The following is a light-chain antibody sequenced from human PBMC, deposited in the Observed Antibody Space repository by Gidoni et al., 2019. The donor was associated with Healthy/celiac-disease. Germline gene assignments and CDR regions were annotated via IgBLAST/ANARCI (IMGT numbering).Light chain of an antibody. CDR2: AAS. J-gene: IGKJ1*01. V-gene: IGKV1-39*01. CDR1: QSISSY. Sequence: DIQMTQSPSSLSASVGDRVTITYRASQSISSYLNWYQQKPGKAPKLLIYAASSLQSGVPSRFSGSGSGTDFTLTISSLQPEDFATYYCQQSYSTLWTSGQGTKVEIK. CDR3: QQSYSTLWT.